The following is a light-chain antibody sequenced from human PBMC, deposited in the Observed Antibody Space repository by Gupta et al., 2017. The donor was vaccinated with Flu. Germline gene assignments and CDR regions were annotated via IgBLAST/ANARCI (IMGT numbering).Light chain of an antibody. V-gene: IGLV2-14*01. CDR2: DVS. Sequence: SALPQPASVSGSPGPSLTISCTGTRRDVGGSDYVSWYRQDPGKAPKLFIYDVSNRHSGVASRFSGSKYGTTAAMTSAGLQAEEETDYYCSSETSSSNVYVFGSGTKVTVL. J-gene: IGLJ1*01. CDR3: SSETSSSNVYV. CDR1: RRDVGGSDY.